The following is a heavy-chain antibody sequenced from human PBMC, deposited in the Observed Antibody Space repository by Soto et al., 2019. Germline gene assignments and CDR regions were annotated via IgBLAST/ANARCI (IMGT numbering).Heavy chain of an antibody. CDR1: GYTLTTYG. CDR2: ISAHNGNT. D-gene: IGHD1-1*01. Sequence: QVHLVQSGAEVKKPGASVKVSCKGSGYTLTTYGITWVRQAPGQGLEWMGWISAHNGNTNYAQKLQGRVTVTRDTSTSTAYMELRSLRSDDTAVYYCARGRYGDYWGQGALATVSS. CDR3: ARGRYGDY. J-gene: IGHJ4*02. V-gene: IGHV1-18*01.